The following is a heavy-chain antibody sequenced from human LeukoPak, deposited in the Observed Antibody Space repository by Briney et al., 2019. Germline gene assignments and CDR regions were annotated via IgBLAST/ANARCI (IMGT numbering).Heavy chain of an antibody. CDR1: GYTFTSYG. J-gene: IGHJ5*02. CDR3: ARDQGPHYYDSSGSGFDP. CDR2: ISAYNGNT. Sequence: GASVKVSCKASGYTFTSYGISWVRQAPGQGLEWMGWISAYNGNTNYAQKLQGRVTMTTDTSTSTAYMELRSLRSDDTAVYYCARDQGPHYYDSSGSGFDPRGQGTLVTVSS. D-gene: IGHD3-22*01. V-gene: IGHV1-18*01.